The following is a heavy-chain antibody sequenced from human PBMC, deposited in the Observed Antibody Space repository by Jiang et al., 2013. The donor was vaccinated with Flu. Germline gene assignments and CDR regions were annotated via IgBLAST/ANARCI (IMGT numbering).Heavy chain of an antibody. CDR3: ARGGYVGFSAFDI. V-gene: IGHV4-30-2*01. CDR1: GDSISGGGYS. J-gene: IGHJ3*02. D-gene: IGHD2-2*01. Sequence: SGSGLVKPSQTLSLTCAVSGDSISGGGYSWSWIRQPPGKGLQWIGYIYYSGSTYYNPSLKSRVTILIDKSKNQFSLKLTSVTAADTAVYYCARGGYVGFSAFDIWGQGTVVSVSS. CDR2: IYYSGST.